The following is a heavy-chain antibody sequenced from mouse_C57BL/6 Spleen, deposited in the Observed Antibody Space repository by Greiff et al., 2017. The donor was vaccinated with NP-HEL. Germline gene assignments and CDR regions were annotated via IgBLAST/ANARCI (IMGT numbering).Heavy chain of an antibody. CDR3: ARGEDY. CDR1: GYTFTDYY. D-gene: IGHD2-13*01. Sequence: QVQLQQSGAELVRPGASVKLSCKASGYTFTDYYINWVKQRPGQGLEWIARIYPGSGNNYYNEKFKGKATLTAEKSSSTAYMQLSSLTSEDSAVYFCARGEDYWGQGTTLTVSS. V-gene: IGHV1-76*01. J-gene: IGHJ2*01. CDR2: IYPGSGNN.